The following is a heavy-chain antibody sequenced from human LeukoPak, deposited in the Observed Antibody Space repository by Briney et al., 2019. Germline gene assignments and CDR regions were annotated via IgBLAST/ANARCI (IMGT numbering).Heavy chain of an antibody. Sequence: GGSLRLSCAASGFTFSSYSMNWVRQAPGKGLEWVSSISSSSSYIYYADSVKGRFTISRDNAKNSLYLQMNSLRAEDTAVYYCARDYGSGSYYYYYYYYGMDVWGQGTTVTVSS. CDR2: ISSSSSYI. CDR1: GFTFSSYS. V-gene: IGHV3-21*01. CDR3: ARDYGSGSYYYYYYYYGMDV. J-gene: IGHJ6*02. D-gene: IGHD3-10*01.